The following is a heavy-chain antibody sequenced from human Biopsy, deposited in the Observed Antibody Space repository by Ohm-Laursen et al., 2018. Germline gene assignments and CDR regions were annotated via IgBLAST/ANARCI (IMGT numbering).Heavy chain of an antibody. CDR3: AKHGSGWTGDDAFHI. V-gene: IGHV4-59*08. Sequence: TLSLTCTVSGGSISGSPWSWIRQAPGKGLEWIGYISYSRDTNYNPSLKSRITISVDTSKNQFSLKLTSVTAADTAVYYCAKHGSGWTGDDAFHIWGQGTMVIVSS. J-gene: IGHJ3*02. CDR1: GGSISGSP. CDR2: ISYSRDT. D-gene: IGHD6-19*01.